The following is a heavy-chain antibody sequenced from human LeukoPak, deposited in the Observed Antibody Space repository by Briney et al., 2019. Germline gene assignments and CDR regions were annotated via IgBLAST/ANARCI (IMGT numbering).Heavy chain of an antibody. CDR1: GFTFNRDW. CDR2: IKEDGSEK. J-gene: IGHJ4*02. V-gene: IGHV3-7*01. Sequence: PGGSLRLSCAASGFTFNRDWTAWVRQAPGKGLEWVANIKEDGSEKNYVDSVKGRFTISRDNAVNSVCLQMNDLRAEDTGVYYCATKEPSTSGWSYWGQGTLVTVSS. D-gene: IGHD6-19*01. CDR3: ATKEPSTSGWSY.